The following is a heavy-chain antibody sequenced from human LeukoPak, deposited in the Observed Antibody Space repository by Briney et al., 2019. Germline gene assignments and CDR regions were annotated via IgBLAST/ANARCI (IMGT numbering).Heavy chain of an antibody. CDR1: GYTFTSYD. CDR2: MNTNSGNT. CDR3: ARAYRVVTRDYYYYMDV. V-gene: IGHV1-8*01. J-gene: IGHJ6*03. D-gene: IGHD4-23*01. Sequence: DSVTLSCTASGYTFTSYDMNWVRQAAGQGLEWMGWMNTNSGNTGYAQKFQGRVTMTRNTSISTAYMELSSLRSEDTAVYYCARAYRVVTRDYYYYMDVWGKETTVTVSS.